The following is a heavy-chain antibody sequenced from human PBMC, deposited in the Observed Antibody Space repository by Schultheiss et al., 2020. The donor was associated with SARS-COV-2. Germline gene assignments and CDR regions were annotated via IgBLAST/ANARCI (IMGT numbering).Heavy chain of an antibody. V-gene: IGHV4-34*01. CDR1: GGSISSYY. CDR2: INHSGST. J-gene: IGHJ3*02. D-gene: IGHD3-3*01. CDR3: ARVGVLRFLEWLFDAFDI. Sequence: SETLSLTCAVYGGSISSYYWSWIRQPPGKGLEWIGEINHSGSTYYNPSLKSRVTISVDTSKNQFSLKLSSVTAADTAVYYCARVGVLRFLEWLFDAFDIWGQGTMVTVSS.